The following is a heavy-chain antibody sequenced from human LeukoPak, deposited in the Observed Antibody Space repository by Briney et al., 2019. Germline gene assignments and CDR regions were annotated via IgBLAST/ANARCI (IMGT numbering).Heavy chain of an antibody. Sequence: GGSLRLSCAASGFTFSTYAMTWVRQAPGKGLEWVSGIRGSGGSTYYADSVKGRFNISRDNSKKALYLQMNSLRAEDTAIYYCAKSMTDSPYWIFDYWGQGTLVTVSS. CDR3: AKSMTDSPYWIFDY. J-gene: IGHJ4*02. D-gene: IGHD1-1*01. CDR1: GFTFSTYA. V-gene: IGHV3-23*01. CDR2: IRGSGGST.